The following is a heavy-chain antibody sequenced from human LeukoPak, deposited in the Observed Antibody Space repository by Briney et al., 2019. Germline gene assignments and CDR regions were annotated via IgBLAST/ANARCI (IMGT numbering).Heavy chain of an antibody. CDR1: DYSIHSGYY. D-gene: IGHD2-2*01. CDR3: ARVKRKYQVLKPLHETPSHYFDY. CDR2: VYHSGST. J-gene: IGHJ4*02. Sequence: SESLSLTCTVSDYSIHSGYYWAWIRQSPGKGLEWIGSVYHSGSTYYSPSLKSRVTISVDTSKNQFSLRLSSVTAADTAIYYCARVKRKYQVLKPLHETPSHYFDYWGQGTLVTVSS. V-gene: IGHV4-38-2*02.